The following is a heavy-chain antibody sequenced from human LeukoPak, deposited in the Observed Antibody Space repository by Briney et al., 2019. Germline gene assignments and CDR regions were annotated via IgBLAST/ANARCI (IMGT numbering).Heavy chain of an antibody. CDR3: ARHGVAAAGHFDY. V-gene: IGHV4-59*08. CDR2: IYYSGST. CDR1: GGSISSYY. J-gene: IGHJ4*02. Sequence: QVQLQESGPGLVKPSETLSLTCPVPGGSISSYYWCWFRQPPGQRLGWIGYIYYSGSTNYNPSLKSRVTISVDTSKNQFSLKLSSVTAADTAVYYCARHGVAAAGHFDYWGQGTLVTVSS. D-gene: IGHD6-13*01.